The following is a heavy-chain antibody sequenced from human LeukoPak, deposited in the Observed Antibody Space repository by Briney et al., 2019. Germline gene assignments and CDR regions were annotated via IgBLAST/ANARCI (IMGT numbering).Heavy chain of an antibody. CDR1: GFTFSGYA. CDR3: AKGGTFYDY. Sequence: GGSLRLSCAASGFTFSGYAMSWVRQAPGTGLEWVSGIGGSGDSTYCGDSVKGRFTISRDNSKNTLFLQMNSLRAEDTAVYYCAKGGTFYDYWGRGTLVTVSS. J-gene: IGHJ4*02. CDR2: IGGSGDST. D-gene: IGHD3-16*01. V-gene: IGHV3-23*01.